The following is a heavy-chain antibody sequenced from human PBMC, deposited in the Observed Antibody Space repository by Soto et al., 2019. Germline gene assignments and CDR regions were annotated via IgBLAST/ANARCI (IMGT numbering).Heavy chain of an antibody. CDR3: AKGGAGIVVVVAATYAFDI. D-gene: IGHD2-15*01. CDR1: GFTFSSYA. Sequence: GGSLRLSCAASGFTFSSYAMSWVRQAPGKGLEWVSAISGSGGSTYYADSVKGRFTISRDNSKNTLYLQMNSLRAEDTAVYYCAKGGAGIVVVVAATYAFDIWGQGTMVTVSS. V-gene: IGHV3-23*01. J-gene: IGHJ3*02. CDR2: ISGSGGST.